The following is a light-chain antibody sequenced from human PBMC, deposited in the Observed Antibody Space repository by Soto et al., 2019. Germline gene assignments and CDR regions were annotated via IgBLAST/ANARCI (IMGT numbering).Light chain of an antibody. V-gene: IGKV3-15*01. J-gene: IGKJ1*01. CDR2: GAS. CDR1: QSVSSY. CDR3: QQYNNWPPT. Sequence: EIVLTQSPGTLSLSPGERATLSCRASQSVSSYLAWYQQKPGQAPRLLIYGASTRATGIPARFSGSGSGTDFTLTISSLQSEDFAVYYCQQYNNWPPTFGQGTKVDIK.